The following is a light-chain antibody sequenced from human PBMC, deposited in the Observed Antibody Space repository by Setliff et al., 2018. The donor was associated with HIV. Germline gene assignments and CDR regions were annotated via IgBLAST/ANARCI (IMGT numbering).Light chain of an antibody. Sequence: QSALTQPASVSGSPGQSITISCTGTSSDVGGYNYVSWYQQHPGKAPKLRIYDVSNRPSGVSNRFSGSKSGNTASLTISGLQAEDEADYYCTSYTSSDIYVFATGTKVTVL. CDR1: SSDVGGYNY. J-gene: IGLJ1*01. V-gene: IGLV2-14*03. CDR3: TSYTSSDIYV. CDR2: DVS.